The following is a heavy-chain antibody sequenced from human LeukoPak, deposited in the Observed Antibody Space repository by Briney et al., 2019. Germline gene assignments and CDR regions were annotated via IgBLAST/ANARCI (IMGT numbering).Heavy chain of an antibody. CDR1: GGSISSDY. CDR3: ARVRITMIVVVIKVDAFDI. V-gene: IGHV4-59*01. D-gene: IGHD3-22*01. Sequence: SETLSLTCTVSGGSISSDYWTWIRQPPGKGLEWIGYIYYSGSTNYSPSLKSRVTISVDTSKNQFSLRLSSVTAADTAVYYCARVRITMIVVVIKVDAFDIWGQGTMVTVSS. J-gene: IGHJ3*02. CDR2: IYYSGST.